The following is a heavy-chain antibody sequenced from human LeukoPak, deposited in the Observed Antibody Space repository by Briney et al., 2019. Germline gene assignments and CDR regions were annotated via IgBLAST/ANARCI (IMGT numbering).Heavy chain of an antibody. CDR3: ARAPPSYCSSTSCYLGPYYYYGMDV. D-gene: IGHD2-2*01. V-gene: IGHV1-18*01. CDR1: GYTFTSYG. CDR2: ISAYNGNT. Sequence: ASVKVSCKASGYTFTSYGISWVRQAPGQGLEWMGWISAYNGNTNYAQKLQGRVTMTTDTSTSTAYMELRSLRSDDTAVYYCARAPPSYCSSTSCYLGPYYYYGMDVWGQGTTVTVSS. J-gene: IGHJ6*02.